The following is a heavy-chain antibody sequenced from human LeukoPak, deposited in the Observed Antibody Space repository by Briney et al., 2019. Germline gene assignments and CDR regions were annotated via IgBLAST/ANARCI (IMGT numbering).Heavy chain of an antibody. Sequence: ASVKVSCKTSGYIFAAYYLNWVRQAPGQGLEWMGWINPNSGGTKYAQKFQDRVTMTRDTSINTAYMELSRLRSDDTAVYYCAREGHYYGSGSYSIDYWGQGTLVTVSS. V-gene: IGHV1-2*02. D-gene: IGHD3-10*01. J-gene: IGHJ4*02. CDR2: INPNSGGT. CDR3: AREGHYYGSGSYSIDY. CDR1: GYIFAAYY.